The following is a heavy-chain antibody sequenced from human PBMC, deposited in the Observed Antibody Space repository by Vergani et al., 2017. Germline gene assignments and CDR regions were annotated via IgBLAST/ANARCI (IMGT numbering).Heavy chain of an antibody. CDR1: GGSLSSYY. V-gene: IGHV4-59*01. CDR3: AGENGDAPRFDWFDP. J-gene: IGHJ5*02. D-gene: IGHD4-17*01. CDR2: IYYRGCT. Sequence: QVQLQESGPGLVKPSQTLSLPFTVSGGSLSSYYWSWIPQPPGKGLEWIGYIYYRGCTNYNPSLKSRVTISLHTSKNQFSLTLSSVTAADTAVYYFAGENGDAPRFDWFDPWGQGTLVTVSA.